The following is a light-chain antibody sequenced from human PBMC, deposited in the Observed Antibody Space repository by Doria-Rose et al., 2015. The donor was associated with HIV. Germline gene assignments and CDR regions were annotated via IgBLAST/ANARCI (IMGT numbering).Light chain of an antibody. CDR2: DAS. Sequence: TQSPGTLSLSPGERATLSCRASQRVKSRYLAWYQQKTGQAPRLLIYDASTRATDIPDRFSGSGSGTDFTLTISRLEPEDVAVHYCQQYGTSRGTFGQGTRLEIK. V-gene: IGKV3-20*01. CDR3: QQYGTSRGT. J-gene: IGKJ5*01. CDR1: QRVKSRY.